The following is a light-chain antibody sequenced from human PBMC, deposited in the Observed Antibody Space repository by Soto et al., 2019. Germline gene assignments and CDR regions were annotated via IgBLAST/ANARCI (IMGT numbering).Light chain of an antibody. CDR2: KAS. CDR1: QTISNW. Sequence: IQMSLSPSTLSASVGDRVTITCRASQTISNWLAWYQQKPGKAPKLLIYKASTLESGVPSRFSGSGSGTEFTLTISSLQPEDFATYYCQQYNSYSQTFGQGTKVDI. J-gene: IGKJ1*01. CDR3: QQYNSYSQT. V-gene: IGKV1-5*03.